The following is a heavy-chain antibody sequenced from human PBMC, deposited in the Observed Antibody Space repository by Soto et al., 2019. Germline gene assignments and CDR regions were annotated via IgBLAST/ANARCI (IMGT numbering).Heavy chain of an antibody. V-gene: IGHV4-39*01. Sequence: SETLSLTCTVSGGSISSSIYYWCWIRQPPGKGLEWIGSFYYSGSPYYNPSLKSRVTISVDTSKNQFSLKLSSVTAADTAVYYCARSEFDGLFPLNYWGQGTLVTVSS. CDR3: ARSEFDGLFPLNY. J-gene: IGHJ4*02. CDR2: FYYSGSP. D-gene: IGHD3-10*01. CDR1: GGSISSSIYY.